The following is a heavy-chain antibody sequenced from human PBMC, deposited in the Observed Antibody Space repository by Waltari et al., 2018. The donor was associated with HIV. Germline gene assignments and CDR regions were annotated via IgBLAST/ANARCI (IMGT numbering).Heavy chain of an antibody. CDR2: IRGGGET. CDR3: VKDSGRAADVFDL. D-gene: IGHD3-10*01. J-gene: IGHJ3*01. Sequence: QLLESGGGLVEPGGSLRLSCAASGFIFTDFAMDWVRQAPGKGLEWVSAIRGGGETFYADSVKGRFTISRDNSKNTLYLQMNSLRADDAAVYYCVKDSGRAADVFDLWGQGTMVT. CDR1: GFIFTDFA. V-gene: IGHV3-23*01.